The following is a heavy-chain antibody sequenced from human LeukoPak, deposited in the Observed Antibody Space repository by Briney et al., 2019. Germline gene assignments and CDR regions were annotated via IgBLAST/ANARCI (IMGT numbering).Heavy chain of an antibody. Sequence: SETLSLTCTVSGGSISSSSYYRGWVRQPPGKGLEWIGSIYYSGSTYYNPSLKSRVTISVDTSKNQFSLKLSSVTAADTAVYYCARAEVAATDYFDYWGQGTLVTVSS. D-gene: IGHD2-15*01. CDR3: ARAEVAATDYFDY. CDR1: GGSISSSSYY. CDR2: IYYSGST. V-gene: IGHV4-39*07. J-gene: IGHJ4*02.